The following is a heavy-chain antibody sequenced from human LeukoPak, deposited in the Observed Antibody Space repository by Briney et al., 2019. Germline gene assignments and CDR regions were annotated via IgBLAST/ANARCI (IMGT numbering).Heavy chain of an antibody. CDR3: AREATGNFDY. CDR2: IYSGGST. Sequence: GGSLRLSCAVSGVTFSGFWMSWSRQAPGKGLEWVSVIYSGGSTYYADSVKGRFTISRDNSKNTLYLQMNSLRAEDTAVYYCAREATGNFDYWGQGTLVTVSS. V-gene: IGHV3-53*01. CDR1: GVTFSGFW. J-gene: IGHJ4*02.